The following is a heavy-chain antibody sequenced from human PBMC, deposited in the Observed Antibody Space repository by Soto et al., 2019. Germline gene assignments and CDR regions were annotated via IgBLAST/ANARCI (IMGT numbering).Heavy chain of an antibody. V-gene: IGHV3-23*01. CDR2: IRGSGAST. CDR1: GFTFSSYA. Sequence: GESLRLSCAASGFTFSSYAMSWVRQAPGKGLEWVSAIRGSGASTYYADSVRGRFTISRDNSENTLYLQLNSLRAEDTALYYCAKSSSGWYQFACWGQGTLVTVSS. CDR3: AKSSSGWYQFAC. D-gene: IGHD6-19*01. J-gene: IGHJ4*02.